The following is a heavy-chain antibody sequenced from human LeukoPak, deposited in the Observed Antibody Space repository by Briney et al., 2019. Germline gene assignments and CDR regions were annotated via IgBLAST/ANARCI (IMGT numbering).Heavy chain of an antibody. D-gene: IGHD2-2*01. CDR2: IWYDGSNK. CDR3: AKGHAVYCSSTSCYVDY. Sequence: GGSLRLSCAASGFTFSSYGMHWVRQAPGKGLEWVAVIWYDGSNKYYADSVKGRFTISRDNSKNTLYLQMNSLRAEDTAVYYCAKGHAVYCSSTSCYVDYWGQGTLVTVSS. V-gene: IGHV3-30*02. J-gene: IGHJ4*02. CDR1: GFTFSSYG.